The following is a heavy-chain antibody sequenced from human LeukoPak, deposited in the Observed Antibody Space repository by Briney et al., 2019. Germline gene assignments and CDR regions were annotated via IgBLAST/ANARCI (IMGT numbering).Heavy chain of an antibody. V-gene: IGHV4-59*01. CDR2: IYYSGST. CDR1: GGSISSYY. CDR3: ARGPYYYGSGSYSGFDY. J-gene: IGHJ4*02. D-gene: IGHD3-10*01. Sequence: SETLSLTCTVSGGSISSYYWSWIRQPPGKGLEWIGYIYYSGSTNYNPSLKTRVTMSVDTSKNQFSLKLSSVTVADTAVYYCARGPYYYGSGSYSGFDYWGQGTLVTVSS.